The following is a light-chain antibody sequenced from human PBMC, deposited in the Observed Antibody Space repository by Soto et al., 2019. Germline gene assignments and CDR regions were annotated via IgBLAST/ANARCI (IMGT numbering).Light chain of an antibody. CDR1: QAITNY. J-gene: IGKJ2*01. CDR3: QNYNSAPNT. V-gene: IGKV1-27*01. CDR2: GAS. Sequence: DIRMTQSPSSLSASVGDRVTITCRASQAITNYLAWHQQKPGKVPKLLIYGASTLQSGVPSRFTGSGSGTVFTLTITSLQPEDVATYYCQNYNSAPNTFGQGTRLEIK.